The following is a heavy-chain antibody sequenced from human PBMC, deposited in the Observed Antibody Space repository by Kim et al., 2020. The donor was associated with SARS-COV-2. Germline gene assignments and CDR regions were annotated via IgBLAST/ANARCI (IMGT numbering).Heavy chain of an antibody. CDR1: GFTFSSYE. Sequence: GGSLRLSCAASGFTFSSYEMSWVRQAPGKGLEWVSYITSSGDSMYYAGSVKGRFTISRDNAKNSLYLQMNSLRAEDTALYYCATGQRGGLFDYWGQGTLVTVSS. D-gene: IGHD3-16*01. V-gene: IGHV3-48*03. J-gene: IGHJ4*02. CDR3: ATGQRGGLFDY. CDR2: ITSSGDSM.